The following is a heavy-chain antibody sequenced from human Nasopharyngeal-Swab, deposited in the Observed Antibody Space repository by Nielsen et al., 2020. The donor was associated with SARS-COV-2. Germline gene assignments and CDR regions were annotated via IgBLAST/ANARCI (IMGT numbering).Heavy chain of an antibody. D-gene: IGHD3-9*01. Sequence: SETLSLTCTVSGGSMNSGGHFWSWIRQPPRKGLEWIGYISDSGTTYYNQSLQSRLSILLDTSKTQFSLRLSAVTAADTAVYYCARDATGYAYIDYWGQGILVTVSS. CDR3: ARDATGYAYIDY. J-gene: IGHJ4*02. CDR2: ISDSGTT. V-gene: IGHV4-30-4*01. CDR1: GGSMNSGGHF.